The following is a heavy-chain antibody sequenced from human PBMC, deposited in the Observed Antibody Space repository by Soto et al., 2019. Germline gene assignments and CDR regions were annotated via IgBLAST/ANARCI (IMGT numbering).Heavy chain of an antibody. Sequence: RLSCAASGFSFSGHWMSWVRQAPGKGLEYVANIKQDGSQIYYGDSVKGRFTISRDNANNSLYLQMNSLRAEDTAVYYCARIFGSSDRGDYWGRGTLVTVSS. CDR2: IKQDGSQI. V-gene: IGHV3-7*03. D-gene: IGHD6-6*01. CDR1: GFSFSGHW. CDR3: ARIFGSSDRGDY. J-gene: IGHJ4*02.